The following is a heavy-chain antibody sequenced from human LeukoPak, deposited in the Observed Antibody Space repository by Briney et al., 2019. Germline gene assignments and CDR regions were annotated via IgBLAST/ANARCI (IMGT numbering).Heavy chain of an antibody. J-gene: IGHJ4*02. D-gene: IGHD4-17*01. CDR1: GYTFTGYY. CDR3: ARDFEDHTVTTDY. Sequence: ASVKVSCKASGYTFTGYYTHWVRQALGQGLEWMGWISAYNGNTNYAQKLQGRVTMTTDTSTSTAYMELRSLRSDDTAVYYCARDFEDHTVTTDYWGQGTLVTVSS. CDR2: ISAYNGNT. V-gene: IGHV1-18*04.